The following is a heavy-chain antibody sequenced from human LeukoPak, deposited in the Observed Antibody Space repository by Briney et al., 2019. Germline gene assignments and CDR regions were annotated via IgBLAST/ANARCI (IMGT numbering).Heavy chain of an antibody. CDR1: GGSFSGYY. D-gene: IGHD2-2*02. CDR2: INHSGST. CDR3: AAPPKSRYCSSTSCYRRGNNWFDP. J-gene: IGHJ5*02. Sequence: KSSETLSLTCAVYGGSFSGYYWSWIRQPPGKGLEWIGEINHSGSTNYNPSLKSRVTISVDTSKNQFSLKLSSVTAADTAVYYCAAPPKSRYCSSTSCYRRGNNWFDPWGQGTLVTVSS. V-gene: IGHV4-34*01.